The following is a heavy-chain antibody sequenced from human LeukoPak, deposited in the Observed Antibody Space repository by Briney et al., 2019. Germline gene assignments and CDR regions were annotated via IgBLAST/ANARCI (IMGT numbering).Heavy chain of an antibody. V-gene: IGHV3-7*03. CDR1: EFTFSSYW. Sequence: GGSLRLSCAASEFTFSSYWMSGVRQAPGKGLEWVANIKEDGSEKYYVDSVKGRFTISRDNARNSLYLQMNSLRAEDTAVYYCARDKTYSSSWYGYDYWRQGTLVTVSS. J-gene: IGHJ4*02. CDR2: IKEDGSEK. D-gene: IGHD6-13*01. CDR3: ARDKTYSSSWYGYDY.